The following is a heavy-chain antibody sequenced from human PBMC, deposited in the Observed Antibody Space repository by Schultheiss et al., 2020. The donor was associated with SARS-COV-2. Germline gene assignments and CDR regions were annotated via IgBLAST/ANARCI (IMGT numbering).Heavy chain of an antibody. CDR2: IYSGGST. J-gene: IGHJ6*03. CDR1: GFTFSSYD. Sequence: GGPLRLSCAASGFTFSSYDMHWVRQATGKGLEWVSVIYSGGSTYYADSVKGRFTISRDNSKNTLYLQMNSLRDDDTAMYYCARVDERYRYGYNNYYYLDVWGKGTMVTVSS. V-gene: IGHV3-66*01. CDR3: ARVDERYRYGYNNYYYLDV. D-gene: IGHD5-18*01.